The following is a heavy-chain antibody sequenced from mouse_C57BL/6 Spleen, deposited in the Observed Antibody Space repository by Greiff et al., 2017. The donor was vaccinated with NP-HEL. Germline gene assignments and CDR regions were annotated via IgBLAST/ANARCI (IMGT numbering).Heavy chain of an antibody. Sequence: EVMLVESGGGLVKPGGSLKLSCAASGFTFSDYGMHWVRQAPEKGLEWVAYISSGSSTIYYADTVKGRFTISRDNAKNTLFLQMTSLRSEDTAMYYCARKDSSGSFAYWGQGTLVTVSA. CDR3: ARKDSSGSFAY. D-gene: IGHD3-2*02. V-gene: IGHV5-17*01. CDR1: GFTFSDYG. J-gene: IGHJ3*01. CDR2: ISSGSSTI.